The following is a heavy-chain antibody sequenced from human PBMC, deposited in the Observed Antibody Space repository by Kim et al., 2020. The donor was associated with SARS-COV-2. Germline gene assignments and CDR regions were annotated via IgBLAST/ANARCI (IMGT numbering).Heavy chain of an antibody. J-gene: IGHJ6*02. V-gene: IGHV4-34*01. Sequence: SETLSLTCAVYGGSLSGYHWSWIRQPPGKGLQWIGEIDNSGTANHNPSLKSRVTISIDTSKNQFSLKLTSVTAADTGSYYCARGRAGVVPAPVLGLGPYYEYFIMDVGGHGTTVTVSS. CDR1: GGSLSGYH. CDR3: ARGRAGVVPAPVLGLGPYYEYFIMDV. CDR2: IDNSGTA. D-gene: IGHD2-2*02.